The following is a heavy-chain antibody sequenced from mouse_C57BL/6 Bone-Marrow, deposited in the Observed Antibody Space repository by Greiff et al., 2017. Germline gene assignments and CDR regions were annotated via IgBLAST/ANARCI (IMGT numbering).Heavy chain of an antibody. J-gene: IGHJ2*01. CDR1: GYTFTGSW. D-gene: IGHD2-14*01. CDR3: ARAGYDGY. V-gene: IGHV1-9*01. Sequence: VQLQQSGAELMKPGASVKISCKATGYTFTGSWIEWVKQRPGHGLEWIGEIFPGSGSTNSNWTFKGKAPFSAYNSSNTAYMQRSSLTTECSAIYDCARAGYDGYWGQGTTLTVSS. CDR2: IFPGSGST.